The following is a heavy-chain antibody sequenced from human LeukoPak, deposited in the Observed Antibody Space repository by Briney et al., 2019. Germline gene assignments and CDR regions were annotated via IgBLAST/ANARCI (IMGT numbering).Heavy chain of an antibody. CDR2: IRSNSDGGTI. J-gene: IGHJ5*02. D-gene: IGHD3-22*01. CDR3: ATDFYDST. Sequence: GGSLKLSCATPVFTFVNAWMNWVRQPPGKGLKWVGRIRSNSDGGTIDYAAPVKGRFTLSRDDSKTTLYLQMNSLQTEDTAVYYCATDFYDSTWGQGTLVTVSS. CDR1: VFTFVNAW. V-gene: IGHV3-15*07.